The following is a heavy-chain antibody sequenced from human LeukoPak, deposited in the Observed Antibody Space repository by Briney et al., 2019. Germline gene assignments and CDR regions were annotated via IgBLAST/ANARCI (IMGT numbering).Heavy chain of an antibody. V-gene: IGHV1-18*01. J-gene: IGHJ4*02. CDR1: GYTFTSYG. CDR3: ARTPSLPVTTGG. D-gene: IGHD4-17*01. CDR2: ISAYNGNT. Sequence: ASVKVSCKASGYTFTSYGISWVRQAPGQGLEWMGWISAYNGNTNYAQKLQGRVTMTTDTSTSTAYVELRSLRSDDTAVYYCARTPSLPVTTGGWGQGTLVTVSS.